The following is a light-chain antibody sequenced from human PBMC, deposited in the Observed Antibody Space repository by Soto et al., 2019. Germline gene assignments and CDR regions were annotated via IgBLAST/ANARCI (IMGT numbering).Light chain of an antibody. Sequence: QSVLTQPPSVSGAPGQRVTISCTGSRSNIGAGYDVHWYQQLPGTAPKLLIYGNSNRPSGVPDRFSVSKSGTSASLAITGLQAEDEADYYFQSYDSSLSGWVFGGGTKLTVL. J-gene: IGLJ3*02. CDR3: QSYDSSLSGWV. V-gene: IGLV1-40*01. CDR1: RSNIGAGYD. CDR2: GNS.